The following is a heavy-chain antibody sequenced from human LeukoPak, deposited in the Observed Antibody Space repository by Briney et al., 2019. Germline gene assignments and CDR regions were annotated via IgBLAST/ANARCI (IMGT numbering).Heavy chain of an antibody. D-gene: IGHD3-22*01. V-gene: IGHV1-46*01. CDR3: ARSSGYYSSLFYMHV. CDR1: GYTFTTYY. Sequence: GASVKVSCKASGYTFTTYYIHWVRQAPGQGLEWVGIINPSGDPTTYAQKFQGRVTMTSDMSTSTVYMELSSLRSEDTAVYYCARSSGYYSSLFYMHVWGKGTTVTVSS. J-gene: IGHJ6*03. CDR2: INPSGDPT.